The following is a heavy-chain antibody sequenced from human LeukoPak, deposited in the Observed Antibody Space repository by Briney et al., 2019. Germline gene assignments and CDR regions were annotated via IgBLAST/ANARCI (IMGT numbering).Heavy chain of an antibody. D-gene: IGHD4-17*01. V-gene: IGHV4-39*07. CDR3: ARVDYGDYAAPFDY. Sequence: PSETLSLTCTVSGGSISSNSYYWGWIRQPPGKGLKWIGSIYYSGSTYYNPSLKSRVTISVDTSKNQFSLKLSSVTAADTAMYYCARVDYGDYAAPFDYWGQGTLVTVSS. J-gene: IGHJ4*02. CDR1: GGSISSNSYY. CDR2: IYYSGST.